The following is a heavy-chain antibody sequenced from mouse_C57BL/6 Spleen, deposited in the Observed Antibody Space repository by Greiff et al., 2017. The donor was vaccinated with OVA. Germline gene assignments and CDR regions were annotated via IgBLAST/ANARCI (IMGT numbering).Heavy chain of an antibody. CDR1: GYTFTSYW. CDR2: IDPSDSYT. D-gene: IGHD1-1*01. V-gene: IGHV1-50*01. Sequence: VKLQQPGAELVKPGASVKLSCKASGYTFTSYWMQWVKQRPGQGLEWIGEIDPSDSYTNYNQKFKGKATLTVDTSSSTAYMQLSSLTSEDSAVYYCARRTTVVAIDYWGQGTTLTVSS. J-gene: IGHJ2*01. CDR3: ARRTTVVAIDY.